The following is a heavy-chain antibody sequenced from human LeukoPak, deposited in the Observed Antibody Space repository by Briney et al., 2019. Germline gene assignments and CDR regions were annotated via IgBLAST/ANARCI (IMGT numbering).Heavy chain of an antibody. CDR2: IWYDGSNK. Sequence: GGSLRLSCAASGFTFSSYGMHWVRQAPGKGLECVAVIWYDGSNKYYADSVKGRFTIYRDNSKNTVYLQMNSLRADDTAVYYCATIGPRWYYYATSGLLDTSDFWGQGTMVTVSS. CDR1: GFTFSSYG. D-gene: IGHD3-22*01. J-gene: IGHJ3*01. V-gene: IGHV3-30*02. CDR3: ATIGPRWYYYATSGLLDTSDF.